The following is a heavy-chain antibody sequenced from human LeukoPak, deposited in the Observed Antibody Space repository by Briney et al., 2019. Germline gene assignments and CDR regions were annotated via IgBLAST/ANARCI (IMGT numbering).Heavy chain of an antibody. CDR2: SSPYNDNT. J-gene: IGHJ4*02. CDR1: GYTFTSYG. Sequence: GASVKVSCKASGYTFTSYGISWVRQAPGQGLEWMGWSSPYNDNTNYAQKFQGRVTMTTDTSTSAAYMELRSLRYDDTAVYYCARGGNSGWRTPNDDYWGQGTLVTVSS. CDR3: ARGGNSGWRTPNDDY. V-gene: IGHV1-18*01. D-gene: IGHD6-19*01.